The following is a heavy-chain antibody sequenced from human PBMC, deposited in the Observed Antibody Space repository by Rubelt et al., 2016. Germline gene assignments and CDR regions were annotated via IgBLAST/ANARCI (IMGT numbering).Heavy chain of an antibody. V-gene: IGHV4-39*01. CDR2: ILNSGST. Sequence: QLLLQESGPGLVEPSETLSLTCTVSSGSFSSSTNYWGWIRQPPGKGLEWIGSILNSGSTFYNPSLKSRGTMSVDTSKNQFSLRISSATAADTAVYYCVRYSTATMNHHWGQGALVTVSS. CDR3: VRYSTATMNHH. J-gene: IGHJ5*02. D-gene: IGHD2-21*02. CDR1: SGSFSSSTNY.